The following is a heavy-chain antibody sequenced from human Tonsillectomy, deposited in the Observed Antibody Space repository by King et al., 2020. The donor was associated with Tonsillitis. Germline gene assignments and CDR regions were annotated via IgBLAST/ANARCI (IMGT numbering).Heavy chain of an antibody. Sequence: VQLQESGPGLVKASETLSLTCTVSGGSISSFYWSWIRQPPGKGLEWIGHFYHSGTTNYNPSLKSRVTLSVDTSKTQLSLQLRSVTAADTAVYYCARGDRHHIYLDVWGPGTTVTVSS. V-gene: IGHV4-59*01. CDR1: GGSISSFY. J-gene: IGHJ6*02. CDR2: FYHSGTT. D-gene: IGHD2-21*01. CDR3: ARGDRHHIYLDV.